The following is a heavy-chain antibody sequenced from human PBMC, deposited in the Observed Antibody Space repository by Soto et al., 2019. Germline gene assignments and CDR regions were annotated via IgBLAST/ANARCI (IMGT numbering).Heavy chain of an antibody. V-gene: IGHV4-34*01. J-gene: IGHJ5*02. CDR1: GGSFSGYY. CDR2: INHSGST. CDR3: ARRALVYYGDYKFDP. D-gene: IGHD4-17*01. Sequence: QVQLQQWGAGLLKPSETLSLTCAVYGGSFSGYYWSWIRQPPGKGLEWIGEINHSGSTNYNPSLKSRFTISVDTSKNQFSLKLSSVTAADTAVYYCARRALVYYGDYKFDPWGQGTLVTVSS.